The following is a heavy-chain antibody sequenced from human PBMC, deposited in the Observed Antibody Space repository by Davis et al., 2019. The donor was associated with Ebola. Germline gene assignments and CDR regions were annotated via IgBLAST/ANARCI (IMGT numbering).Heavy chain of an antibody. CDR3: ARETAVTTSLVDY. CDR1: GFTFSDYY. CDR2: ISSSGSTI. Sequence: PGGSLRLSCAAPGFTFSDYYMSWIRQAPGKGLEWVSYISSSGSTIYYADSVKGRFTISRDNAKNSLYLQMNSLRAEDTAVYYCARETAVTTSLVDYWGQGTLVTVSS. V-gene: IGHV3-11*01. J-gene: IGHJ4*02. D-gene: IGHD4-17*01.